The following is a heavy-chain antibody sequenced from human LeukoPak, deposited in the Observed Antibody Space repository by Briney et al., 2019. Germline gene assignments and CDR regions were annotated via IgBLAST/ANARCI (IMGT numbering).Heavy chain of an antibody. CDR2: IISDGSRT. Sequence: PGGSLRLSCAASGFTFSNYWMYWVRQASGKGLVWVSQIISDGSRTYYADSVKGRFTISRDNTKNTLYLQMNSLRAEDTAVYYCVRDGDNLERDFDYWGQGTLVTVSS. J-gene: IGHJ4*02. D-gene: IGHD4-17*01. V-gene: IGHV3-74*01. CDR3: VRDGDNLERDFDY. CDR1: GFTFSNYW.